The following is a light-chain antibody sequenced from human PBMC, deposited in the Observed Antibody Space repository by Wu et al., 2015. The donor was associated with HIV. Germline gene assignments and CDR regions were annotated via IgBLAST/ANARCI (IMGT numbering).Light chain of an antibody. CDR1: QSVRSQ. CDR3: QQYYDWPPIT. V-gene: IGKV3-15*01. CDR2: GAS. Sequence: EIVMTRSPATLSVSPGERATLSCRASQSVRSQLAWYQQKPGQAPRLLIYGASTRATGVPARFSGGGFGTEFTLTISSMQSEDFALYYCQQYYDWPPITFGQGTRLEIK. J-gene: IGKJ5*01.